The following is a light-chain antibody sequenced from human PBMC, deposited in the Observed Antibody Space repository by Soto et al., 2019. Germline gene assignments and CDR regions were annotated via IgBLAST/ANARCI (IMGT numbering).Light chain of an antibody. CDR1: QGVSGY. CDR3: QQSYRTPHT. J-gene: IGKJ2*01. Sequence: DIQMTQSPSSLSASVGDRVTITCRASQGVSGYLLWYQQRQGRAPKLLIYAATNLLSGVPSRFSGSGSGANFPLTITSLHPEVFATYYCQQSYRTPHTFGQGTKLETK. CDR2: AAT. V-gene: IGKV1-39*01.